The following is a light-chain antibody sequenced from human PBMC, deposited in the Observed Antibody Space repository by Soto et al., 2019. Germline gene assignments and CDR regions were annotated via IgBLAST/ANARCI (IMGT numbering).Light chain of an antibody. CDR2: SNN. CDR1: SSNNGSNT. V-gene: IGLV1-44*01. CDR3: AAWDDSLNGL. J-gene: IGLJ1*01. Sequence: QSVLTQPPSASGTPGQRVTISCSGSSSNNGSNTVNWYQQLPGTAPKLLIYSNNQRPSGVPDRFSGSKSGTSASLAISGLQSEDEADYYCAAWDDSLNGLFGTGTKLTVL.